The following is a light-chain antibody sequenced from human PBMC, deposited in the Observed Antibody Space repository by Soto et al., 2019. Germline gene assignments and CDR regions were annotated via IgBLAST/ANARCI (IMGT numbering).Light chain of an antibody. CDR3: CSHGGSRAG. Sequence: QSALTQPASVSGSPGQSITISCTGTSSDVGSHNLVSWYQQHPGQAPKLMIYEVSKRPLGVSARFSASKSGNTASRTISGRQGGDEADYYCCSHGGSRAGFGGGTQLTVL. CDR1: SSDVGSHNL. J-gene: IGLJ7*01. CDR2: EVS. V-gene: IGLV2-23*02.